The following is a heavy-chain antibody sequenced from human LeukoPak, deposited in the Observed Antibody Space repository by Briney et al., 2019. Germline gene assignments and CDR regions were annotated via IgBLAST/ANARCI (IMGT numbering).Heavy chain of an antibody. V-gene: IGHV4-4*07. Sequence: EPSETLSLTCTVSGGSMSSYYWCWIRQPAGKGLEWIGRIYTSGSTNYNPSLKSRVTISVDKSKNQFSLKLSSVTAADTAVYYCSRGRVSSVYGSVWFDPWGQGTLVTVSS. CDR2: IYTSGST. J-gene: IGHJ5*02. D-gene: IGHD3-10*01. CDR3: SRGRVSSVYGSVWFDP. CDR1: GGSMSSYY.